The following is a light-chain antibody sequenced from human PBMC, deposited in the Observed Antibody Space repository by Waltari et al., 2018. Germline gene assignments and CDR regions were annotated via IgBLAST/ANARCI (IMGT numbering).Light chain of an antibody. CDR3: QQYNNWPHT. Sequence: EIVMTQSPATLSVSPGERATLSCRASQSVSSNLAWYQQKPGQAPRLLMDGASTRATGIPARFSGSGSGTEFTLTISSLQSEDFAVYHCQQYNNWPHTFGQGTKLEIK. J-gene: IGKJ2*01. CDR1: QSVSSN. V-gene: IGKV3-15*01. CDR2: GAS.